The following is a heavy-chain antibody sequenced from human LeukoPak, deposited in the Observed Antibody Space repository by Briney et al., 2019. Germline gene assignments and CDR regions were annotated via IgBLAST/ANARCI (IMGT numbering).Heavy chain of an antibody. Sequence: ASVKVSCKASGYTFTSYEINWVRQATGQGLEWMGWMNPNSGNTGYAQKFQGRVTMTRNTSISTAYMELSSLRSEDTAVYYCARAGYGEHWFDPWGQGTLVTVSS. CDR1: GYTFTSYE. D-gene: IGHD4-17*01. J-gene: IGHJ5*02. CDR3: ARAGYGEHWFDP. CDR2: MNPNSGNT. V-gene: IGHV1-8*01.